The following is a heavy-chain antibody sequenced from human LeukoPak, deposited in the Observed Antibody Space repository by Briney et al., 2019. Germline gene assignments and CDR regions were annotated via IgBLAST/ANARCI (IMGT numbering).Heavy chain of an antibody. CDR2: INPSGGST. CDR3: ARVSRNHYDSSWSSGDY. V-gene: IGHV1-46*01. J-gene: IGHJ4*02. Sequence: ASVKVSCKACGYTFTSYYMHWVRQAPGQGLEWMGLINPSGGSTSYAQKFQGRVTMTRDTSTSTVYMELSSLRSEDTAVYYCARVSRNHYDSSWSSGDYWGQGTLVTVSS. D-gene: IGHD3-22*01. CDR1: GYTFTSYY.